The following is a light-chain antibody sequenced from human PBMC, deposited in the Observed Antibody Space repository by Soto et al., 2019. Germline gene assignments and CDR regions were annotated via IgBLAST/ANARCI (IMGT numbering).Light chain of an antibody. J-gene: IGKJ1*01. V-gene: IGKV1-12*01. Sequence: DIQMTQSPSSVSASVGDRVTITCRASQGISSWLAWYQHKPGKAPKLLTYAASSLQSGVPSRFSGSGSGTEFTLTISSLQPEDFATYYCQQANTFPWTFGQGTMVEIK. CDR3: QQANTFPWT. CDR1: QGISSW. CDR2: AAS.